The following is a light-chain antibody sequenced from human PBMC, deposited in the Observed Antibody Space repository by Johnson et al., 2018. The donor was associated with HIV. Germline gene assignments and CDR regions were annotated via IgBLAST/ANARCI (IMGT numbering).Light chain of an antibody. CDR3: GTWETSPIPYYV. Sequence: QSVLTQPPSVSAAPGQKVTISCSGSNSNIGNNYVSWYQHLPGTAPKLLIYDNNKRPSGIPDRFSGSKSGTSATLGITGLQTGDEADYYFGTWETSPIPYYVFGTGTKVTVL. CDR2: DNN. V-gene: IGLV1-51*01. J-gene: IGLJ1*01. CDR1: NSNIGNNY.